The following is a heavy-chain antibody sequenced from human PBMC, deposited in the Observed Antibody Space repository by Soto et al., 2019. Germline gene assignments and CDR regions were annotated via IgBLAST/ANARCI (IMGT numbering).Heavy chain of an antibody. CDR2: IYYSGST. Sequence: SETLSLTCTVSGGSSSSYYWSWIRQSPGKGLEWIGYIYYSGSTNYNPSLKSRVTISIDTYKNQFSLKRSSVTAADTAVYDCARDRSGLDYWGQGTLVTVSS. CDR1: GGSSSSYY. CDR3: ARDRSGLDY. V-gene: IGHV4-59*01. D-gene: IGHD3-3*01. J-gene: IGHJ4*02.